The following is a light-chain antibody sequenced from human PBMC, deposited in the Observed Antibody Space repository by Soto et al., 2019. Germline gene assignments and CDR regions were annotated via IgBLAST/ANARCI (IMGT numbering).Light chain of an antibody. V-gene: IGLV2-14*01. Sequence: QSVLTQPASVSGSPGQSITLSCTGTSSDVGGYNYVSWYQQHPGKAPKLMIYDVSNRPSGVSNRFSGSKSGNTASLTISGLQAEDEADYYCSSYTSSSTLENVVFGGGTKVTVL. CDR2: DVS. J-gene: IGLJ2*01. CDR1: SSDVGGYNY. CDR3: SSYTSSSTLENVV.